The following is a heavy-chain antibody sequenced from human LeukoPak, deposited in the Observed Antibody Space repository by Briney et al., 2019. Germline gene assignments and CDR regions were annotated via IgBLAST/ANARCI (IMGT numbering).Heavy chain of an antibody. Sequence: GGSLRLSCAASGFTFSNAWMSWVRQAPGKGLEWVGRIKSKTDGGTTDYAAPVKGRFTISRDDSKNTLYLQMNSLKTEDTAVYYCTTDSSSRQGYYYYYGMDVWGQGTTVTVSS. D-gene: IGHD6-13*01. CDR1: GFTFSNAW. J-gene: IGHJ6*02. CDR3: TTDSSSRQGYYYYYGMDV. CDR2: IKSKTDGGTT. V-gene: IGHV3-15*01.